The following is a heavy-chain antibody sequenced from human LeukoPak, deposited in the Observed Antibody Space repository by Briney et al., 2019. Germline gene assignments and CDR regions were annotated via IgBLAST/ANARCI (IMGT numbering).Heavy chain of an antibody. CDR2: ISGSGSTI. J-gene: IGHJ4*02. Sequence: GGSLRLSCAASGFAFSSFEMNWVRQAPGKGLEWVSCISGSGSTIYYADSVKGRFTISRDNAKNSLYLQMNSLRAEDTALYYCAKDYGGNSWGQGTQVTVSS. D-gene: IGHD4-23*01. CDR1: GFAFSSFE. V-gene: IGHV3-48*03. CDR3: AKDYGGNS.